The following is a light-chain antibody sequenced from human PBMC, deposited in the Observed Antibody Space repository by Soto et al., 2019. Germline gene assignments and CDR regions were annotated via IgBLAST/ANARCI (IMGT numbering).Light chain of an antibody. CDR2: KVS. CDR3: MQGTHWPPT. CDR1: QSLVYSDGNTY. J-gene: IGKJ4*01. V-gene: IGKV2-30*01. Sequence: DVVMTQSPLSLPVTLGQPASISCRSSQSLVYSDGNTYLNWFQQRPGQSPRRIIYKVSNRDSGVPDRVSGSGSGTDFTLKISRVEAEDVGVYYCMQGTHWPPTFGGGTKVEIK.